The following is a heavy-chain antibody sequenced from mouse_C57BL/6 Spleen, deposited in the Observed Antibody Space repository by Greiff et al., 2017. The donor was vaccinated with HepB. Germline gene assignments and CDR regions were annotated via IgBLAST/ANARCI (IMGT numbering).Heavy chain of an antibody. CDR1: GFTFSNYW. V-gene: IGHV6-3*01. J-gene: IGHJ3*01. CDR3: TGVLYYGTPWFAY. CDR2: IRLKSDNYAT. D-gene: IGHD1-1*01. Sequence: DVHLVESGGGLVQPGGSMKLSCVASGFTFSNYWMNWVRQSPEKGLEWVAQIRLKSDNYATHYAESVKGRFTISRDDSKSSVYLQMNNLRAEDTGIYYCTGVLYYGTPWFAYWGQGTLVTVSA.